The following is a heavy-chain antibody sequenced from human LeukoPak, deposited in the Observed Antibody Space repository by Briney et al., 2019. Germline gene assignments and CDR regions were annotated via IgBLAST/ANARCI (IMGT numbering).Heavy chain of an antibody. CDR2: IKQDGSEK. V-gene: IGHV3-7*03. CDR1: GFTFSSFW. J-gene: IGHJ2*01. CDR3: AKGRVGLWYFDL. Sequence: PGGSLRLSCAVSGFTFSSFWMSWVRQAPGKGLEWVANIKQDGSEKYYVDSVKGRFAISRDNAKNSLYLQMNSLRAEDTAVYYCAKGRVGLWYFDLWGRGALVSVSS.